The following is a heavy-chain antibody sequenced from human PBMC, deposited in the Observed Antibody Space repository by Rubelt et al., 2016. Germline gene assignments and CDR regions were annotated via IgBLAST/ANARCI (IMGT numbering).Heavy chain of an antibody. J-gene: IGHJ6*02. D-gene: IGHD4-17*01. CDR2: IYFTGTT. CDR1: GGSISSYY. CDR3: ARDVNGDGIYFYYDGMDV. V-gene: IGHV4-59*12. Sequence: QVQLQESGPGLVKPSETLSLSCTVSGGSISSYYWSWVRQPPGKGLEWIGYIYFTGTTNYNPSLKSRVAMSVDTSENQFTLKLSSVTAADSAVYYCARDVNGDGIYFYYDGMDVWGQGTTVTVSS.